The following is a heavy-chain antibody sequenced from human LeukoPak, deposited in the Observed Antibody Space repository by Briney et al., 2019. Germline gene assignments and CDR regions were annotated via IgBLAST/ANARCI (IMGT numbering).Heavy chain of an antibody. CDR1: GGSISSGGYY. V-gene: IGHV4-31*03. CDR2: IYYSGST. J-gene: IGHJ4*02. D-gene: IGHD6-13*01. CDR3: ARGRAAAGSDY. Sequence: SETLSLTCTVSGGSISSGGYYWRWIRQHPGKGLEWIGYIYYSGSTYYNPSLKSRVTISVDTSKNQFSLKLSSVTAADTAVYYCARGRAAAGSDYWGQGTLVTVSS.